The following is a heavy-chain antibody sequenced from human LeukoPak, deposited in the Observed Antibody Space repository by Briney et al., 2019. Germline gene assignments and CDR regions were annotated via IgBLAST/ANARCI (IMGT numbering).Heavy chain of an antibody. CDR2: ISAYNGNT. D-gene: IGHD2-21*02. V-gene: IGHV1-18*01. CDR3: ARDSVVVTATVDY. Sequence: GASVKVSCKASGGTFSSYAISWVRQAPGQGLEWMGGISAYNGNTNYAQKLQGRVTMTTDTPTSTAYMELRSLRSDDTAVYYCARDSVVVTATVDYWGQGTLVTVSS. J-gene: IGHJ4*02. CDR1: GGTFSSYA.